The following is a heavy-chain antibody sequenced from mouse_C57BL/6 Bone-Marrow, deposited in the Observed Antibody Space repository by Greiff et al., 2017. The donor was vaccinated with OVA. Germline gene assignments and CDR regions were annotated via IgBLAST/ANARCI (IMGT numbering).Heavy chain of an antibody. V-gene: IGHV1-55*01. D-gene: IGHD2-4*01. Sequence: QVQLQQPGAELVKPGASVKMSCKASGYTFTSYWITWVKQRPGQGLEWIGDIYPGSGSTNYNEKFKSKATLTVDTSSSTAYMQLSSLTSEDSAVYYCARSYDYDGGVTYWYFDVWGTGTTVTVSS. CDR2: IYPGSGST. CDR3: ARSYDYDGGVTYWYFDV. CDR1: GYTFTSYW. J-gene: IGHJ1*03.